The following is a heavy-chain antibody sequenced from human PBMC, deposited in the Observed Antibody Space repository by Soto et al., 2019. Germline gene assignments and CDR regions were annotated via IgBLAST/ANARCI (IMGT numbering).Heavy chain of an antibody. Sequence: GRSLRLSCSAAEFTFIDYYMSWILQAPRKGLDWMSYISSSDNTIYYAESVKGRFTISRDNAKHSLYLQMNRLRAEDTAVYYCARIYSGGRAFDICGQGTMVTVSS. CDR3: ARIYSGGRAFDI. CDR1: EFTFIDYY. CDR2: ISSSDNTI. V-gene: IGHV3-11*01. J-gene: IGHJ3*02. D-gene: IGHD5-12*01.